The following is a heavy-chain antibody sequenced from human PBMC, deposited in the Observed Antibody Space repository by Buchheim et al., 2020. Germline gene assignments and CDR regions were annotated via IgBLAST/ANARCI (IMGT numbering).Heavy chain of an antibody. D-gene: IGHD3-22*01. V-gene: IGHV3-7*01. Sequence: EVQLVESGGGLVQPGGSLRLSCAASGFTFSSYWMSWVRQAPGKGLDWVANIKQDGSEKYYVDSVKGRFTLSSDNAKKSLYLQMNSLRAEDTAVYYCAREGYDSSGYYYYYYGMDVWGQGTT. CDR3: AREGYDSSGYYYYYYGMDV. CDR1: GFTFSSYW. CDR2: IKQDGSEK. J-gene: IGHJ6*02.